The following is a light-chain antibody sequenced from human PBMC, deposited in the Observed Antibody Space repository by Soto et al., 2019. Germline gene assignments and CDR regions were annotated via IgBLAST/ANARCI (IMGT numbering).Light chain of an antibody. CDR3: QQLKGGFT. J-gene: IGKJ3*01. CDR1: QGISSY. V-gene: IGKV1-9*01. CDR2: AAS. Sequence: DIQLTQSPSFLSASVGDRVTITCRASQGISSYLAWYQQKPGKAPKLLIYAASTLQSGVPSRFSGSGSGTEFTLTISSLQPEDFATYYCQQLKGGFTFGPGTKVDNK.